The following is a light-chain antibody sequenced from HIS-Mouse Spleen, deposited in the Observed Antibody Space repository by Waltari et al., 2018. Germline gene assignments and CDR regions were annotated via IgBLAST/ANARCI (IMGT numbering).Light chain of an antibody. CDR1: QSVSSSY. CDR2: GAS. J-gene: IGKJ1*01. CDR3: QQYGSSTGT. Sequence: EIVLTQSPGTLSLSPGERATLPCRASQSVSSSYLAWYQQKPGQAPRPLLLGASSRATGIPERFSGSGSGTDFTLTISRLEPEDFAVYYCQQYGSSTGTFGQGTKVEIK. V-gene: IGKV3-20*01.